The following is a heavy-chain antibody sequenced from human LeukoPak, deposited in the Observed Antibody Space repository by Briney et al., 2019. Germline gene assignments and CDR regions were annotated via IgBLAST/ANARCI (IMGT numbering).Heavy chain of an antibody. CDR1: GGSISSSSYY. Sequence: SETLSLTCIVSGGSISSSSYYWGWIRQPPGKGLEWIGSIYYSGTAYYNPSLKSRFTISVDTSKNQFSLTLRSVTAADTAVYYCARLKDYYYYYMDVWGKGTTVTISS. J-gene: IGHJ6*03. V-gene: IGHV4-39*01. CDR2: IYYSGTA. CDR3: ARLKDYYYYYMDV.